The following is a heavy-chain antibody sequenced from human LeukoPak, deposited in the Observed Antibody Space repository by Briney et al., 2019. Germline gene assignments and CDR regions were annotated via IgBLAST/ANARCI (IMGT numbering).Heavy chain of an antibody. J-gene: IGHJ4*02. V-gene: IGHV4-59*01. CDR3: ASASLAVAGTGYFDY. CDR2: IYYSGST. D-gene: IGHD6-19*01. Sequence: SETLSLTCTVSGGSISSYYWSWIRQPPGKGLEWIGYIYYSGSTNYNPSLKSRVTISVDTSKNQFSLKLSSVTAADTAVYYCASASLAVAGTGYFDYWGQGTLVTVSS. CDR1: GGSISSYY.